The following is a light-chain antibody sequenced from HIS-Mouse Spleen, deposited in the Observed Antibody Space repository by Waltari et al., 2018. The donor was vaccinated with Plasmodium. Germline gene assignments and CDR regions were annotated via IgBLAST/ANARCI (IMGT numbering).Light chain of an antibody. Sequence: AIQMTQSPSSFSASVGDRVTITCRASQGISSYLAWFQQKPGKVPKLLIYAASTLQSGVPSRFSGSGSGTEFTLTISCLQSEDFATYYCQQYYSYPLTFGGGTKVEIK. CDR2: AAS. CDR1: QGISSY. J-gene: IGKJ4*02. CDR3: QQYYSYPLT. V-gene: IGKV1-8*01.